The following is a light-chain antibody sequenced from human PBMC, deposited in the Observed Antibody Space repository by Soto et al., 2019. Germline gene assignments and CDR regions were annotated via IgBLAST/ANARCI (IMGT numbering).Light chain of an antibody. CDR1: SSDVGGSNF. Sequence: QSVLPQPASVSDSPGQPITISCTGTSSDVGGSNFVSWYQQHPGKPPKLIIYDVANRPSGVSNRFSGSKSGSTASLILSRLQTEDEADYYCVSYTSRTTYVVGTGTKVTV. V-gene: IGLV2-14*03. J-gene: IGLJ1*01. CDR3: VSYTSRTTYV. CDR2: DVA.